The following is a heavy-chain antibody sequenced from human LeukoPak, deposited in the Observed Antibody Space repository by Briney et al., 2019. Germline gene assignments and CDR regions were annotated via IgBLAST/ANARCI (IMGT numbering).Heavy chain of an antibody. D-gene: IGHD3-10*01. CDR1: GFTFSSYA. CDR2: ISYDGSNK. Sequence: GGSLRLSCAASGFTFSSYAMNWVRQAPGKGLEWVAFISYDGSNKFYADSVKGRFTISRDNSKNTLYLQMNSLRAEDTAVYYCASQGGLLWFGELSGGMDVWGQGTTVTVSS. J-gene: IGHJ6*02. V-gene: IGHV3-30-3*01. CDR3: ASQGGLLWFGELSGGMDV.